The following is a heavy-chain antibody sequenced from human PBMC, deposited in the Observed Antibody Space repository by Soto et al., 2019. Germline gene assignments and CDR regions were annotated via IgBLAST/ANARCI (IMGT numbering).Heavy chain of an antibody. Sequence: QVQLVPSGAEVKKPGSSVKVSCKASGGTFSSYAISWVRQAPGQGLEWMGGIIPIFGTANYAQKFQGRVTITADESTSTAYMELSSLRSEDTAVYYCSRDPQYCTSTSCLYGMDVWGQGTTVTVSS. CDR3: SRDPQYCTSTSCLYGMDV. D-gene: IGHD2-2*01. CDR2: IIPIFGTA. J-gene: IGHJ6*02. CDR1: GGTFSSYA. V-gene: IGHV1-69*01.